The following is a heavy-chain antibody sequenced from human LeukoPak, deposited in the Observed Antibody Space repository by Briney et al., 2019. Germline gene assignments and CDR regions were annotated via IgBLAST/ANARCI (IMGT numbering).Heavy chain of an antibody. CDR3: ATAPYSSSWYPPAEYFQH. V-gene: IGHV4-31*03. CDR2: IYYSGST. CDR1: GGSISSGGYY. J-gene: IGHJ1*01. D-gene: IGHD6-13*01. Sequence: SETLSLTCTVSGGSISSGGYYWSWIRQHPGKGLEWIGYIYYSGSTYYNPSLKSRVTISVDTSKNQFSLKLSSVTAADTAVYYCATAPYSSSWYPPAEYFQHWGQGTLVTVSS.